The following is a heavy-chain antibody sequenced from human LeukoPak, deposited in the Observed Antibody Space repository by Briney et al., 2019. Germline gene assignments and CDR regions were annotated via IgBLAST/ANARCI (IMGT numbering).Heavy chain of an antibody. D-gene: IGHD3-3*01. Sequence: ASVKVSCKASVYTFTGYYIHWVRQAPGQGLDWMGWINSNSGGTNYAQKLHARVTITRDTPNSPAYMEQSRLSAHDTVVHCCARVTSHYDFGSGFDYWGKGTLVTVSS. V-gene: IGHV1-2*02. CDR2: INSNSGGT. J-gene: IGHJ4*02. CDR3: ARVTSHYDFGSGFDY. CDR1: VYTFTGYY.